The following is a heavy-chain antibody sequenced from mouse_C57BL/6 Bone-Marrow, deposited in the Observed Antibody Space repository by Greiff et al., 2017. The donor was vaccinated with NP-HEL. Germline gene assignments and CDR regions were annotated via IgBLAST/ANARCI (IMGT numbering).Heavy chain of an antibody. Sequence: EVQLVESGGDLVKPGGSLKLSCAASGFTFSSYGMSWVRQTPDKRLEWVATISSGGSYTYYPDSVKGRFTISRDNAKNTLYLQMSSLKSEDTAMYYCARPGLYYDYDGGFAYWGQGTLVTVSA. D-gene: IGHD2-4*01. J-gene: IGHJ3*01. CDR1: GFTFSSYG. V-gene: IGHV5-6*01. CDR3: ARPGLYYDYDGGFAY. CDR2: ISSGGSYT.